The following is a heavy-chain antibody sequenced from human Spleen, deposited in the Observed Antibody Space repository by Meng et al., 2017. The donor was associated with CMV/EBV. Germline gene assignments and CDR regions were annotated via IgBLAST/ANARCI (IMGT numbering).Heavy chain of an antibody. D-gene: IGHD2-2*01. CDR2: ISGSGGST. CDR3: AGRHCGSSGCHQFDF. CDR1: GFTFSSYG. V-gene: IGHV3-64*02. Sequence: GESLRLSCAASGFTFSSYGMHWVRQAPGKGLEYVSAISGSGGSTYYADSVKGRFTISRDNSKNTLYLQMGSLRTEDTAVYYCAGRHCGSSGCHQFDFWGQGALVTVSS. J-gene: IGHJ4*02.